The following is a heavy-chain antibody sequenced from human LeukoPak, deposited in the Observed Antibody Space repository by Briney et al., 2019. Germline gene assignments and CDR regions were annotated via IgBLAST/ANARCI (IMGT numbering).Heavy chain of an antibody. CDR1: GGSISSHY. J-gene: IGHJ4*02. Sequence: PSETLSLTCTVSGGSISSHYWSWIRQPPGKGQEWIGYIYYSGSTNYNPSLKSRVTISVDTSKNQFSLKLSSVTAADTAVYYCARDSGWHLDYWGQGTLVTVSS. CDR3: ARDSGWHLDY. D-gene: IGHD6-19*01. CDR2: IYYSGST. V-gene: IGHV4-59*11.